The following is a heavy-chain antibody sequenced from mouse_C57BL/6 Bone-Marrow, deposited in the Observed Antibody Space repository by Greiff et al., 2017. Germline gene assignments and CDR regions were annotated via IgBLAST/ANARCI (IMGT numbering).Heavy chain of an antibody. Sequence: QVHVKQPGAELVRPGTSVKLSCKASGYTFTSYWMHWVKQRPGQGLEWIGVIDPSDSYTNYNQKFKGKATLTVDTSSSTAYMQLSSLTSEDSSVYYCARLCGGYYDFAYWGQGTLVTVSA. CDR1: GYTFTSYW. D-gene: IGHD2-3*01. J-gene: IGHJ3*01. V-gene: IGHV1-59*01. CDR2: IDPSDSYT. CDR3: ARLCGGYYDFAY.